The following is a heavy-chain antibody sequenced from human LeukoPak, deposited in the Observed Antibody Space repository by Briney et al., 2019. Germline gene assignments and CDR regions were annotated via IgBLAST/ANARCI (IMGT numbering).Heavy chain of an antibody. CDR2: IYYSGST. CDR1: GASVSSYY. Sequence: SETLSLTCTVSGASVSSYYWSWIRQPPGKGLEWIGYIYYSGSTNYNPSLKSRVTISVDTSKNQLSLKLSSVTAADTAVYYCARHLPYWYFDLWGRGTLVTFSS. V-gene: IGHV4-59*08. J-gene: IGHJ2*01. CDR3: ARHLPYWYFDL.